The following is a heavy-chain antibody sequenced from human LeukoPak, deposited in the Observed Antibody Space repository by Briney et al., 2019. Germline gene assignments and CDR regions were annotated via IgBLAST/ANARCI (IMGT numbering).Heavy chain of an antibody. V-gene: IGHV3-48*02. CDR2: ISSGSSTI. CDR3: ARQEGYGLLDN. D-gene: IGHD5-18*01. CDR1: GFTFSSYA. J-gene: IGHJ4*02. Sequence: GGSLRLSCAASGFTFSSYAMNWVRQAPGKGLEWVSYISSGSSTIYYADSVKGRFTISRDNAKNSLYLQMIRLRDEDTAVYYCARQEGYGLLDNWGQGTLVTVSS.